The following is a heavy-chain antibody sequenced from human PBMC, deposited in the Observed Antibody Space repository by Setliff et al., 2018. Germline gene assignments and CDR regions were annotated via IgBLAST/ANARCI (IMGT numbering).Heavy chain of an antibody. CDR1: GYTFTSYD. CDR2: MNPNSGNT. Sequence: ASVKVSCKASGYTFTSYDINWVRQAPGQGLEWMGWMNPNSGNTGFAQNFQGRVTMTRNTSISTAYMELSALRSDDTAVYYCARRFSSGNYNNLGYWGQGARVTVSS. J-gene: IGHJ4*02. D-gene: IGHD3-10*01. CDR3: ARRFSSGNYNNLGY. V-gene: IGHV1-8*01.